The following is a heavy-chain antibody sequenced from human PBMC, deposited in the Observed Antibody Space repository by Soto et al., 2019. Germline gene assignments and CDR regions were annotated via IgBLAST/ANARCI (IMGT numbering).Heavy chain of an antibody. D-gene: IGHD1-7*01. Sequence: QAQLVESGGGVVQPGTSLRLSCAASGFTISTHGMHWVRQAPGKGLAWLANIWYDGSNKFYAESVKGRVSISKDNSKNTLYLQMSSLRAEDMAVYYCAAATTWNFHFPHWGQGTQVTFSS. J-gene: IGHJ4*02. CDR1: GFTISTHG. CDR2: IWYDGSNK. V-gene: IGHV3-33*03. CDR3: AAATTWNFHFPH.